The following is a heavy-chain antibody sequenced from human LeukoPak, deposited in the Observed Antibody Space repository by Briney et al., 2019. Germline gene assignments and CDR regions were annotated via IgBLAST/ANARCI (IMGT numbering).Heavy chain of an antibody. CDR1: GGSVSSGSYY. CDR3: ARDSAGSGVGYYYYYGMDV. Sequence: SETLSLTCTVSGGSVSSGSYYWSWIRQPPGKGLEWIGNIYYSGSTNYNPSLKSRVTISVDTSKNQFSLRLSSVTAADTAVYYCARDSAGSGVGYYYYYGMDVWGKGTTVTVSS. J-gene: IGHJ6*04. CDR2: IYYSGST. V-gene: IGHV4-61*01. D-gene: IGHD3-10*01.